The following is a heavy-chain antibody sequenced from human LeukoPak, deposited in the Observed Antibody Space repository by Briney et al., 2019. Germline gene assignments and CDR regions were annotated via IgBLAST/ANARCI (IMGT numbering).Heavy chain of an antibody. J-gene: IGHJ6*02. D-gene: IGHD3-9*01. Sequence: SETLSLTCTVSGGSISSSSYYWGWIRQPPGKGLEWIGSIYYSGSTYYNPSLKSRVTISVDTSKNQFSLKLSSVTAADTAVYYCASFLYDILTGWLASNNYGMAVWGQGTTVTVYS. CDR3: ASFLYDILTGWLASNNYGMAV. CDR2: IYYSGST. V-gene: IGHV4-39*01. CDR1: GGSISSSSYY.